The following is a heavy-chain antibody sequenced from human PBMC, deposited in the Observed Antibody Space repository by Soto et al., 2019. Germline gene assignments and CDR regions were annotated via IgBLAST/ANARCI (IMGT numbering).Heavy chain of an antibody. CDR3: ARGQRDGSGSYYIPTNWFDP. J-gene: IGHJ5*02. V-gene: IGHV1-69*13. CDR1: GGTFSSYA. Sequence: ASVKVSCKASGGTFSSYAISWVRQAPGQGLEWMGGIIPIFGTANYAQKFQGRVTITADESTSTAYMELSSLRSEDTAVYYCARGQRDGSGSYYIPTNWFDPWGQGILVTVSS. D-gene: IGHD3-10*01. CDR2: IIPIFGTA.